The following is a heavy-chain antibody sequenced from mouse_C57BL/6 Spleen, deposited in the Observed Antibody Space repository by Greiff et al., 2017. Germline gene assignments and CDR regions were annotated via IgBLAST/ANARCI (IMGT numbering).Heavy chain of an antibody. CDR1: GYTFTSYW. D-gene: IGHD1-1*01. CDR2: IDPSDSYT. Sequence: GQLQESGAELVKPGASVKLSCKASGYTFTSYWMQWVKQRPGQGLEWIGEIDPSDSYTNYNQKFKGKATLTVDTSSSTAYMPLSSLTSEDSAVYYCARSTTVGYAMDYWGQGTSVTVSS. J-gene: IGHJ4*01. CDR3: ARSTTVGYAMDY. V-gene: IGHV1-50*01.